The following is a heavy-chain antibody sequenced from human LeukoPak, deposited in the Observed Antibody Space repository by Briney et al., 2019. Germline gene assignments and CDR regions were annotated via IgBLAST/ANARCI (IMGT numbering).Heavy chain of an antibody. CDR1: RFTFSSYG. Sequence: GGSLRLSCAASRFTFSSYGMHWVRQAPGKGLEWVALIWYDGSKKYYVDSVKGRFTISRDKSKNMLYLQVNSLRLEDTAVYYCARARGFSGGGCYGEFDYWGQGTLVTVSS. V-gene: IGHV3-33*01. CDR3: ARARGFSGGGCYGEFDY. J-gene: IGHJ4*02. D-gene: IGHD2-15*01. CDR2: IWYDGSKK.